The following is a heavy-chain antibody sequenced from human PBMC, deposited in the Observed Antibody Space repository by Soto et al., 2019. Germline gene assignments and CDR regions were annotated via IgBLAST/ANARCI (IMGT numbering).Heavy chain of an antibody. CDR3: ARGGARYSCSSHHLMDV. D-gene: IGHD6-6*01. V-gene: IGHV1-69*01. CDR2: IIPIFGTA. CDR1: GGTFSSYA. Sequence: QVQLVQSGAEVKKPGSSVKVSCKASGGTFSSYAISWVRQAPGQGLEWMGGIIPIFGTANYAQKFQGRVTITADESTSTAYMELSSLSSEDTAVYYCARGGARYSCSSHHLMDVWGQGTTVTVSS. J-gene: IGHJ6*02.